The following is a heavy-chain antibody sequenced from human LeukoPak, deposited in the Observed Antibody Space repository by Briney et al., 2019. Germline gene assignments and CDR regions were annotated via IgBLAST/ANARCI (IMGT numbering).Heavy chain of an antibody. Sequence: GGSLRFSCAASGFTFNSYEMNWVRQAPGKGLEWVSYISSSGSSINYADSVKGRFTISRDNANNSLYLQMNSLRAEDTAVYYCARDQSYYDILTGYYIYYFDYWGQGTLVTVSS. CDR1: GFTFNSYE. V-gene: IGHV3-48*03. CDR3: ARDQSYYDILTGYYIYYFDY. D-gene: IGHD3-9*01. CDR2: ISSSGSSI. J-gene: IGHJ4*02.